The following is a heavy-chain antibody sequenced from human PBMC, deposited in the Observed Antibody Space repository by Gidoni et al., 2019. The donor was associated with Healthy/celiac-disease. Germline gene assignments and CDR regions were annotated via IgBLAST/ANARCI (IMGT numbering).Heavy chain of an antibody. V-gene: IGHV3-21*01. Sequence: EVQLVESGGGLVKPGGSLRLSCAASGFTFSSYSMNWVRQAPGKGLEWVSSISSSSSYIYYADSVKGRFTISRDNAKNSLYLQMNSLRAEDTAVYYCARDQERLRYYYYYGMDVWGQGTTVTVSS. CDR2: ISSSSSYI. CDR1: GFTFSSYS. D-gene: IGHD1-26*01. J-gene: IGHJ6*02. CDR3: ARDQERLRYYYYYGMDV.